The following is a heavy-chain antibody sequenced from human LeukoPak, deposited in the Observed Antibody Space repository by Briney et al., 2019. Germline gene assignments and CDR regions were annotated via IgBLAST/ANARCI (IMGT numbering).Heavy chain of an antibody. J-gene: IGHJ3*02. Sequence: GGSLRLSCAASGFTFSSYGMHWVRQAPGKGLEWVAVISYDGSNKYYADSVKGRFTISRDNSKNTLYLQMNSLRAEDTAVYYCAKVGHCSGGSCYSAFDIWGQGTMVTVSS. CDR1: GFTFSSYG. D-gene: IGHD2-15*01. CDR3: AKVGHCSGGSCYSAFDI. V-gene: IGHV3-30*18. CDR2: ISYDGSNK.